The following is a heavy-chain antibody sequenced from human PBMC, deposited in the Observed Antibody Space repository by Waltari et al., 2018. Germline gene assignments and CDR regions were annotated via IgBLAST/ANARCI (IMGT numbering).Heavy chain of an antibody. CDR1: GGSISSSSYY. V-gene: IGHV4-39*01. D-gene: IGHD2-2*01. CDR2: IYYSGST. CDR3: ARGVYCSSTSCYEFPYYFDY. Sequence: QLQLQESGPGLVKPSETLSLTCTVSGGSISSSSYYWGWIRQPPGKGLEWIGSIYYSGSTYHNPSLKSRVTISVDTSKNQFSLKLSSVTAADTAVYYCARGVYCSSTSCYEFPYYFDYWGQGTLVTVSS. J-gene: IGHJ4*02.